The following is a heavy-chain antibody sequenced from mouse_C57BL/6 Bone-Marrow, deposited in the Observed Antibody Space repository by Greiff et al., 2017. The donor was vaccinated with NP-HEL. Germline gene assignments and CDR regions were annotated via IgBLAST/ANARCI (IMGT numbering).Heavy chain of an antibody. CDR1: GYTFTSYW. V-gene: IGHV1-5*01. CDR2: IYPGNSDT. J-gene: IGHJ3*01. Sequence: EVQLQQSGTVLARPGASVKMSCKTSGYTFTSYWMHWVKQRPGQGLEWIGAIYPGNSDTSYNQKFKGKAKLTAVTSASTAYMELSSLTNEDSAVYYCTREGITTVVATRFAYWGQGTLVTVSA. CDR3: TREGITTVVATRFAY. D-gene: IGHD1-1*01.